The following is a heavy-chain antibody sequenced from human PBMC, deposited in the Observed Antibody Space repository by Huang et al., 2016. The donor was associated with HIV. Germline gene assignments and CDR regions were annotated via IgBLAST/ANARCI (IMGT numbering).Heavy chain of an antibody. V-gene: IGHV3-15*01. CDR1: GVSLSNAW. Sequence: EGQLVESGGGLVKPGESRTLSCTASGVSLSNAWMSWVRQAPGKGLEWVGRVKTRPDGGTTDYAAPVKGRFTISRDDPRNTRYLQMNSLKTEDTGVYYCTTAGFRSGDFWGQGTLVTVSS. CDR2: VKTRPDGGTT. J-gene: IGHJ4*02. D-gene: IGHD3-3*01. CDR3: TTAGFRSGDF.